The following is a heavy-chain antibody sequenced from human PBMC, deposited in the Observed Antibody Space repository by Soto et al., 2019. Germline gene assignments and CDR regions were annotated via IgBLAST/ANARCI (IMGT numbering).Heavy chain of an antibody. CDR1: GFSLSTSAVG. J-gene: IGHJ4*02. D-gene: IGHD6-19*01. Sequence: QITLKESGPTLVKPTETLTLTCTFSGFSLSTSAVGVGWIRQPPGKALEWLAFIYWDDDKHYSPSLKSRLTITKDTSKNQVVLTMTNMDPVDTATYYCAPGSGWLFDDWGQGTLVTVSS. V-gene: IGHV2-5*02. CDR2: IYWDDDK. CDR3: APGSGWLFDD.